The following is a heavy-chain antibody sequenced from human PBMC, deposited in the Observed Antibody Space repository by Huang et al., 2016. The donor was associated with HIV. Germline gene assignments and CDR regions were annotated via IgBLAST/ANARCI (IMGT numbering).Heavy chain of an antibody. Sequence: EVQLVESGGGLVQPGGSLKRSCAASGLTFSGSAMHWVRQGSGKGLEWVGRIGSKANSYATAYAASVKGRFTISRDDSKNTAYLQMNSLKTEDTAVYYCWISVVTASGYWGQGTLVTVSS. D-gene: IGHD2-21*02. CDR3: WISVVTASGY. CDR2: IGSKANSYAT. J-gene: IGHJ4*02. CDR1: GLTFSGSA. V-gene: IGHV3-73*02.